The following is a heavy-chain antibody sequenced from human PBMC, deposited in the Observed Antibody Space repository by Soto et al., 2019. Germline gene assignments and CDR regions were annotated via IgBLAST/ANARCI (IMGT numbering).Heavy chain of an antibody. V-gene: IGHV5-51*01. CDR2: IDPHSNT. J-gene: IGHJ4*02. D-gene: IGHD6-19*01. CDR3: ARRTYTSGWRHYFDY. CDR1: GFSFSSYW. Sequence: GESLKISCQGSGFSFSSYWIGWVRQMPGQGLEWMAFIDPHSNTRYSPSFEGQITISADNSISTAYLQWSSPKASDTAIYYCARRTYTSGWRHYFDYWGQGTLVTVSS.